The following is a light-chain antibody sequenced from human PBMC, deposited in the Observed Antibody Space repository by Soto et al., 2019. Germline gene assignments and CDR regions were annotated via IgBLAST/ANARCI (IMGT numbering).Light chain of an antibody. CDR1: QSVSTY. CDR2: EAS. V-gene: IGKV3-11*01. Sequence: EIVLTQSPATLSLSPGERATLSCRASQSVSTYLAWYQQKPGHAPRLLIYEASNRATGIPPRFSGSGSGTDFTLTISSLEPEDFAVYYCQQRNIWPPLFTFGPGTKVDVK. J-gene: IGKJ3*01. CDR3: QQRNIWPPLFT.